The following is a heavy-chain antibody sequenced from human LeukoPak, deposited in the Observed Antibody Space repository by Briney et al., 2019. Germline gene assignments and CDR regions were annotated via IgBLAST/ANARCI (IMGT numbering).Heavy chain of an antibody. CDR1: GGSFSGYY. Sequence: SETLSLTCAVYGGSFSGYYWSWIRQPPGKGLEWIGEINHSGSTNYNPSLKSRVTISVDTSKNQFSLKLSSETAADTAVYYCARTRITMIVVDKSYYYYYYGMDVWGQGTTVTVSS. D-gene: IGHD3-22*01. CDR3: ARTRITMIVVDKSYYYYYYGMDV. CDR2: INHSGST. V-gene: IGHV4-34*01. J-gene: IGHJ6*02.